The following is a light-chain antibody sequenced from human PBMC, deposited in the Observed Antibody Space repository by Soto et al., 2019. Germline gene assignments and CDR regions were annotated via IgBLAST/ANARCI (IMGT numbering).Light chain of an antibody. CDR1: SSDVGRYNY. V-gene: IGLV2-14*03. CDR3: SSYTTSNNLV. J-gene: IGLJ2*01. Sequence: HSALTQPASVSGSPGQSITISCTGTSSDVGRYNYVSWYQHHPGKAPKLMIYDVSTRPSGVSNRLSGSKSGNTASLTISGLQAEYEADYYCSSYTTSNNLVFGGGTKLTVL. CDR2: DVS.